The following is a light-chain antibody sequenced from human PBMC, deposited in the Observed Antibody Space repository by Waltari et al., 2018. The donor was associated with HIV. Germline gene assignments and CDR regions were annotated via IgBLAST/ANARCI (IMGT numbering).Light chain of an antibody. CDR3: FSYAGNPSLL. CDR2: EVS. V-gene: IGLV2-8*01. Sequence: QSALTQPPSASGSPGQSVTISCAGTSSDIGLYNFVSWYQHHPGKAPKLMISEVSRRPSGIPDRSLASKSGNTASLTASGLQAESEAAYYCFSYAGNPSLLFGGGTRLTVL. CDR1: SSDIGLYNF. J-gene: IGLJ2*01.